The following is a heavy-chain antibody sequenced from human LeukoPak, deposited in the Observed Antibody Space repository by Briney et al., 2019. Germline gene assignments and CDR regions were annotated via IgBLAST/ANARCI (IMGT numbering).Heavy chain of an antibody. J-gene: IGHJ4*02. D-gene: IGHD4-17*01. CDR2: ISYDGSNK. V-gene: IGHV3-30*03. CDR1: GFTFSSYG. Sequence: GGSLRLSCAASGFTFSSYGMHWVRQAPGKGLEWVAVISYDGSNKYYADSVKGRFTISRDNSKNTLYLQMNSLRAEDTAVYYCARDTDGDYEVQYYFDYWGQGTLVTVSS. CDR3: ARDTDGDYEVQYYFDY.